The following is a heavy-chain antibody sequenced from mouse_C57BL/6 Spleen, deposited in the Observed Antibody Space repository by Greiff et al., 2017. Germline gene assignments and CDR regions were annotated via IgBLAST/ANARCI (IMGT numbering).Heavy chain of an antibody. V-gene: IGHV6-3*01. D-gene: IGHD4-1*01. CDR2: IRLKSDNYAT. CDR1: GFTFSNYW. CDR3: SGNWEYEYYAMDY. J-gene: IGHJ4*01. Sequence: EVMLVESGGGLVQPGGSMKLSCVASGFTFSNYWMNWVRQSPEKGLEWVAQIRLKSDNYATHYAESVKGRFTISRDDYKSSVYMEMNNLRAEDTGIYYCSGNWEYEYYAMDYWGRGTSVTVSS.